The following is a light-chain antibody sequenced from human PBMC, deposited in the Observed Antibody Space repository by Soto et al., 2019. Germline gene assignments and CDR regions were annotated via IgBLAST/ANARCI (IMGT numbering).Light chain of an antibody. Sequence: SSELTQPPSVSVGPGKTASITCGGNNIGSKSVHWYQQRPGQAPVVVIYYDSDRPSGIPERFSGSNSGNTATLTVSRVEAGDEADYYCQVWDSSSDHVVFGGGTQLTVL. CDR2: YDS. CDR3: QVWDSSSDHVV. V-gene: IGLV3-21*04. J-gene: IGLJ2*01. CDR1: NIGSKS.